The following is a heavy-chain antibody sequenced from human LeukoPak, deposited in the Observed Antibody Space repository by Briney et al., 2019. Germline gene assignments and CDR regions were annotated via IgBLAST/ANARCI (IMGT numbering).Heavy chain of an antibody. CDR1: GGTFSSYT. CDR3: ASRGDGYCSSTSCYTLDY. CDR2: IIPILGIA. J-gene: IGHJ4*02. D-gene: IGHD2-2*02. V-gene: IGHV1-69*02. Sequence: GASVKVSCKASGGTFSSYTISWVRQAPGQGLEWMGRIIPILGIANYAQKFQGRVTITADKSTSTAYMELSSLRSEDTAVYYCASRGDGYCSSTSCYTLDYWGQGTLVTVSS.